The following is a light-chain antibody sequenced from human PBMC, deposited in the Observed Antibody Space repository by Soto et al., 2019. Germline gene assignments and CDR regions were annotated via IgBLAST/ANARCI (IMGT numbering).Light chain of an antibody. CDR2: GVX. J-gene: IGLJ2*01. V-gene: IGLV2-8*01. CDR1: SSDVGGYNY. Sequence: QSALTQPPSASGSPGQSVTISCTGTSSDVGGYNYVSWYQQHPGKAPKLMISGVXKRXSGXPDXFXGSKSGNTASLTVSGLQAEDEADYYCSSFAGNNNLVFGGGTKLTVL. CDR3: SSFAGNNNLV.